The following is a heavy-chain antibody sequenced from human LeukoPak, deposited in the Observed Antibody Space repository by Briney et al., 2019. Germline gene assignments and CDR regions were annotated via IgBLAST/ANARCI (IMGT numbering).Heavy chain of an antibody. V-gene: IGHV3-21*01. CDR2: ISSSSSTYI. CDR3: ARHNSSSWPYYMDI. D-gene: IGHD6-13*01. J-gene: IGHJ6*03. Sequence: GGSLRLSCAASGFTFSTYSMNWVRQTPGKGLEWVSSISSSSSTYIYYADSVKGRLTISRDNAKNSLYLQMNSLRAEDTAVYYCARHNSSSWPYYMDIWGKGTTVTVSS. CDR1: GFTFSTYS.